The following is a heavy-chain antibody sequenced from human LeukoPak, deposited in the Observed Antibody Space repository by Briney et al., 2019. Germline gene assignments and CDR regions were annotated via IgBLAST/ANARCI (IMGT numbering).Heavy chain of an antibody. CDR2: INAGNGKT. CDR3: GRARWTSTVTTYYLDF. J-gene: IGHJ4*02. CDR1: VYIFTDYA. Sequence: GSSVNVSCKASVYIFTDYAIQWVRQAPGQGLEWMGWINAGNGKTKYSQKFQGRVAITRDTSASTAYMELSGLRSDDTAVYYCGRARWTSTVTTYYLDFWGQGTLVTVSS. V-gene: IGHV1-3*01. D-gene: IGHD4-17*01.